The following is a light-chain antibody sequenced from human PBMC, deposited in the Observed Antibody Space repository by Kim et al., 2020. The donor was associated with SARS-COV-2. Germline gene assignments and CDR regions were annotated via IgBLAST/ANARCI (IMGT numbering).Light chain of an antibody. Sequence: RATNNCKSSHSLLYSSNNKNYLAWYQQKARQPPKVLIYWASTRESGVPDRFSGSGSGTDFTLTISSLQAEDVAVYYCQQYYYTPTFGQGTRLEIK. CDR2: WAS. V-gene: IGKV4-1*01. CDR1: HSLLYSSNNKNY. J-gene: IGKJ5*01. CDR3: QQYYYTPT.